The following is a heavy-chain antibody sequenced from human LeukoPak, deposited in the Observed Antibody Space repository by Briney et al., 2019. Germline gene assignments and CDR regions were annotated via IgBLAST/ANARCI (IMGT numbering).Heavy chain of an antibody. D-gene: IGHD2-8*01. CDR3: TRELGYCTNGVCYRAYYFDY. V-gene: IGHV3-49*04. CDR1: GFTFSSYE. J-gene: IGHJ4*02. CDR2: IRSKAYGGTT. Sequence: GGSLRLSCAASGFTFSSYEMNWARQAPGKGLEWVSFIRSKAYGGTTEYAASVKGRFTISRDDSKSIAFLQMNSLKTEDTAVYYCTRELGYCTNGVCYRAYYFDYWGQGTLVTVSS.